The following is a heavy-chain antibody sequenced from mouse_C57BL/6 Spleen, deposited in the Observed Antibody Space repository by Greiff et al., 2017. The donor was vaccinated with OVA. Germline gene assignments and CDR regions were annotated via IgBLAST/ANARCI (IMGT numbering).Heavy chain of an antibody. CDR3: ARDRIYDGYYFYYFDY. CDR2: ISDGGSYT. V-gene: IGHV5-4*01. D-gene: IGHD2-3*01. J-gene: IGHJ2*01. CDR1: GFTFSSYA. Sequence: EVQGVESGGGLVKPGGSLKLSCAASGFTFSSYAMSWVRQTPEKRLEWVATISDGGSYTYYPDNVKGRFTISRDNAKNNLYLQMSHLKSEDTAMYYCARDRIYDGYYFYYFDYWGQGTTLTVSS.